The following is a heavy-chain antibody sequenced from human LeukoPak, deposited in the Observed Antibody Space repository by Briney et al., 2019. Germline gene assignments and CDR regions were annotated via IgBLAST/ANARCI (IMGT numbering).Heavy chain of an antibody. CDR2: IKSKTDGGTT. CDR1: GFTFSNAW. V-gene: IGHV3-15*01. J-gene: IGHJ3*02. CDR3: TARIHYADPTGI. Sequence: PGGSLRLSCAASGFTFSNAWMSWVRQAPGKGLEWVGRIKSKTDGGTTDYAAPVKGRLTISRDDSKNTLYLQMNSLKTEDTAVYYCTARIHYADPTGIWGQGTMVTVSS. D-gene: IGHD2-2*01.